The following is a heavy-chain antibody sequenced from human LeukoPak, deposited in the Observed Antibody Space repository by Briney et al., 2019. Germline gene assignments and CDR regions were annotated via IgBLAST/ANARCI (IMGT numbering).Heavy chain of an antibody. J-gene: IGHJ4*02. CDR1: GYTFTGYY. CDR2: ISAYNGNT. Sequence: ASVKVSCKASGYTFTGYYMHWVRQAPGQGLEWMGWISAYNGNTNYAQKLQGRVTRTTDTSTSTAYMELRSLRSDDTAVYYCARDPTDFWSGYYTGMGIDYWGQGTLVTVSS. CDR3: ARDPTDFWSGYYTGMGIDY. D-gene: IGHD3-3*01. V-gene: IGHV1-18*04.